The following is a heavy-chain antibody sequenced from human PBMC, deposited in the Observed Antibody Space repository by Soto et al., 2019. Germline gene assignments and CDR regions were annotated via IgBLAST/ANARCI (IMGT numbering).Heavy chain of an antibody. CDR3: AREEVESGGWQN. Sequence: GGSLRLSCAASAFTFSSYWMSWVRQAPGKGLEWVANIKQDGSEKNYVDSVKGRFTISRDNAKNSLYLQMNSLRAEDTAVYYCAREEVESGGWQNWGQGTLVTVSS. J-gene: IGHJ4*02. D-gene: IGHD6-19*01. V-gene: IGHV3-7*01. CDR2: IKQDGSEK. CDR1: AFTFSSYW.